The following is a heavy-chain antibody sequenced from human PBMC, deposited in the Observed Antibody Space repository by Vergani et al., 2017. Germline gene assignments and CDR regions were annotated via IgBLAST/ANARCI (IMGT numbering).Heavy chain of an antibody. CDR2: IKQDGSEK. V-gene: IGHV3-7*04. D-gene: IGHD1-1*01. Sequence: EVQLVESGGGLVQPGGSLRLSCAASGFTFSSYWMSWVRQAPGKGLEWVANIKQDGSEKYYVDSVKGRFTISRDNAKNSLYLQMNSLRAEDTAVYYCARGYNWNDVEAFDIWGQGTIVTVSS. CDR3: ARGYNWNDVEAFDI. CDR1: GFTFSSYW. J-gene: IGHJ3*02.